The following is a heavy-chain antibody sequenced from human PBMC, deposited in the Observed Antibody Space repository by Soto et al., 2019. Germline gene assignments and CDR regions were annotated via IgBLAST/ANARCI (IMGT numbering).Heavy chain of an antibody. J-gene: IGHJ4*02. CDR3: GLEPTGTGGFDY. D-gene: IGHD7-27*01. Sequence: QVQLVQSGAEVKKPGASVKVSCKASGHTFTGHHMHCVRQAHGQGLEWMGYIYLDNDNRAYAQKFQGRVTTTRDTSITTAYMELTGLRSDDTAVYFCGLEPTGTGGFDYWGQGTLVTVSS. CDR1: GHTFTGHH. V-gene: IGHV1-2*02. CDR2: IYLDNDNR.